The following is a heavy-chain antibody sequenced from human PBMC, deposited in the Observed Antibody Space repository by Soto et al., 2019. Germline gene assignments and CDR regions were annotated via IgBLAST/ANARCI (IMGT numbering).Heavy chain of an antibody. CDR1: GFSLSTSGIG. CDR3: AHRLSRTPASGSGSWGPYYFDY. V-gene: IGHV2-5*02. Sequence: QITLKESGPTLVKPTQTLRLTCTFSGFSLSTSGIGVGWIRQPPRKALEWLGLIYWDDDKRYSPSLKSRLTITKDTSKNQVVLTVTNMDPVDTATYYCAHRLSRTPASGSGSWGPYYFDYWGQGTLVTVSS. CDR2: IYWDDDK. J-gene: IGHJ4*02. D-gene: IGHD3-10*01.